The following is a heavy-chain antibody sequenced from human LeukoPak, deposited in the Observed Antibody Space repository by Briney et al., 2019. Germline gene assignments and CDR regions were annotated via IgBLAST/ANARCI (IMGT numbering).Heavy chain of an antibody. CDR1: GFTFSSYA. J-gene: IGHJ4*02. CDR2: IATSSTYT. D-gene: IGHD6-13*01. V-gene: IGHV3-21*05. Sequence: PGGSLRLSCAASGFTFSSYAMSWVRQAPGKGLEWVSCIATSSTYTNYADSVKGRFTISRDNAKNSLYLQMNSLRAEDTAVYYCASTILGSWYFDYWGQGTLVTVSS. CDR3: ASTILGSWYFDY.